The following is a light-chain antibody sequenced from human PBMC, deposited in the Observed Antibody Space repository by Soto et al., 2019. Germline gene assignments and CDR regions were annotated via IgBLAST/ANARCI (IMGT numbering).Light chain of an antibody. J-gene: IGKJ1*01. CDR3: QQYNNWPIT. Sequence: EIVLTQSPGTLSLSPGERATLSCRAGQSVSSSYLAWYQQKPGQAPRLLIYGASTRATGIPARFSGSGSGTEFTLTISSLQSEDFAVYYCQQYNNWPITFGQGTKVDIK. CDR1: QSVSSSY. V-gene: IGKV3-15*01. CDR2: GAS.